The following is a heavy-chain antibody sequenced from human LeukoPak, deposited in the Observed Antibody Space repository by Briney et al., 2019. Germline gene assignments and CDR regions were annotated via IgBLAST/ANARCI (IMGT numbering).Heavy chain of an antibody. V-gene: IGHV3-23*01. CDR2: ISGSGGST. D-gene: IGHD6-25*01. J-gene: IGHJ4*02. CDR3: ASDYFLDY. Sequence: AISGSGGSTYSADSVKGRFTISRDNSKNTLYLQMNSLRAEDTAVYYCASDYFLDYWGQGTLVTVSS.